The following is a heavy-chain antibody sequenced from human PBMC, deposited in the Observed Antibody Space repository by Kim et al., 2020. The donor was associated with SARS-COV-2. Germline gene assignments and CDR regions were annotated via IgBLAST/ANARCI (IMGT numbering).Heavy chain of an antibody. J-gene: IGHJ5*02. Sequence: GESLKISCKGSGYNFTRYWIAWVRQMPGKGLDWMGIIYPGYSDTKYSPSFQGQVTISVDKSITTAYLQLRSLKPSDTAMYYCARQGTMSGAWFDPWGQGT. CDR3: ARQGTMSGAWFDP. V-gene: IGHV5-51*01. D-gene: IGHD1-26*01. CDR2: IYPGYSDT. CDR1: GYNFTRYW.